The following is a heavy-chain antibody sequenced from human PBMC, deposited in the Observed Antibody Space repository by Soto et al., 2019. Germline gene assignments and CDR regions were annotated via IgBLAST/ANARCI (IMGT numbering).Heavy chain of an antibody. CDR2: ISGSGDST. J-gene: IGHJ4*02. Sequence: GGSLRLSCAASGFTFSDYAMSWVRQAPGKGLEWVSVISGSGDSTYYADSVKGRFTISRDNSKNTLYLQMNSLRAEDTAVYYCARRSSGWYFDYWGQGTLVTVSS. V-gene: IGHV3-23*01. CDR3: ARRSSGWYFDY. CDR1: GFTFSDYA. D-gene: IGHD6-19*01.